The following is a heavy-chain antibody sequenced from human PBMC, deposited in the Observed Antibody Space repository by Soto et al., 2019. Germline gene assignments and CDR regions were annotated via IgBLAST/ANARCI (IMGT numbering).Heavy chain of an antibody. CDR1: GFTFSSYA. D-gene: IGHD1-26*01. J-gene: IGHJ5*02. CDR2: ISVSGGTT. Sequence: LRLSCAASGFTFSSYAMSWVRQAPGKGLEWVSIISVSGGTTYYADSVKGRFTISRDNSKNTLYLQMNSLRVEDTAVYYCAKGKGASAPFDPWFDPWGQGTLVTVSS. CDR3: AKGKGASAPFDPWFDP. V-gene: IGHV3-23*01.